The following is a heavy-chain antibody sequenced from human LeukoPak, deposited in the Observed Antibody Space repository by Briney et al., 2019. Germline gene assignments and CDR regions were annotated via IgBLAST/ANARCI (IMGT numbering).Heavy chain of an antibody. D-gene: IGHD1-26*01. V-gene: IGHV3-33*01. J-gene: IGHJ2*01. CDR2: IWYDGSNK. CDR1: GFTFSSYD. CDR3: ARGATPYWYLDL. Sequence: GSSLRLSCAASGFTFSSYDMYWVRQAPGKGLEWVALIWYDGSNKYYADSVKGRFTISRDNSKNTLYLQMNSLRAEDTAVFYCARGATPYWYLDLWGRGTLVTVSS.